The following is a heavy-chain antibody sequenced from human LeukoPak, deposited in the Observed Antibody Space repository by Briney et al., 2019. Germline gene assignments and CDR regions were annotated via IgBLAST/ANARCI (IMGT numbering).Heavy chain of an antibody. CDR2: IKQDGSEK. V-gene: IGHV3-7*01. CDR1: GFTFSSYW. Sequence: GGSLRLSCAASGFTFSSYWMSWVRQAPGKGLEWVANIKQDGSEKYYVDSVKGRFTISRDNAKNSLYLQMNSLRAEDTAVYYCASGGGYSYGSYYYYGMDVWGQGTPVTVSS. J-gene: IGHJ6*02. CDR3: ASGGGYSYGSYYYYGMDV. D-gene: IGHD5-18*01.